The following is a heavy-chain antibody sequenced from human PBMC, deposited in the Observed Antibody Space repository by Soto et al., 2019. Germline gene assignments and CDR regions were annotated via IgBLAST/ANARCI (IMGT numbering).Heavy chain of an antibody. CDR2: IYSGGST. Sequence: GGPLRLSCAASGFTVSSNYMSWVRQAPGKGLEWVSVIYSGGSTYYADSVKGRFTISRHNSKNTLYLQMNSLRAEDTAVYYCARDHHSSSWYYFDYWGQGTLVTVSS. J-gene: IGHJ4*02. CDR3: ARDHHSSSWYYFDY. D-gene: IGHD6-13*01. V-gene: IGHV3-53*04. CDR1: GFTVSSNY.